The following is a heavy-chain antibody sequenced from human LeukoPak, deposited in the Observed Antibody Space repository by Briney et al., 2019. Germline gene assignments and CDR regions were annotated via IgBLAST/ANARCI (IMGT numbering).Heavy chain of an antibody. V-gene: IGHV4-59*01. Sequence: PSETLSLTCTVSGSSISSYYWSWIRQPPGKGLEWIGYIYYSGSTNYNPSLKSRVTISVDTSKNQFSLKLSSVTAADTAVYYCARTYYYDSSGYYTPFDYWGQGTLVTVSS. D-gene: IGHD3-22*01. J-gene: IGHJ4*02. CDR1: GSSISSYY. CDR2: IYYSGST. CDR3: ARTYYYDSSGYYTPFDY.